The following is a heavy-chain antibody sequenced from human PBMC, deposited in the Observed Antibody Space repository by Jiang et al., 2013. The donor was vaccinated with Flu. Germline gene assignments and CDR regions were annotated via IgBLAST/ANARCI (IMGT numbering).Heavy chain of an antibody. J-gene: IGHJ5*02. CDR3: ARIGYDSSGYWGGFDP. V-gene: IGHV1-3*01. D-gene: IGHD3-22*01. CDR1: GYTFTSYA. Sequence: GAEVKKPGASVKVSCKASGYTFTSYAMHWVRQAPGQRLEWMGWINAGNGNTKYSQKFQGRVTITRDTSASTAYMELSSLRSEDTAVYYCARIGYDSSGYWGGFDPWGQGTLVTVSS. CDR2: INAGNGNT.